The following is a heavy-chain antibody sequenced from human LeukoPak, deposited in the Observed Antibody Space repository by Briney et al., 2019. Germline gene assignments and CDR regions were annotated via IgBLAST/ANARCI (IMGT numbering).Heavy chain of an antibody. CDR2: VSYDARNK. Sequence: GGSLRLSCAASGFTFTAFAMHWVRQAPGKGLEWVAAVSYDARNKYYAVSVRGRFTISRDNSRNTLFLQLNSLKVEDTAVYFCTRGTTDIVADVSDAFDIWGQGSVVTVSS. J-gene: IGHJ3*02. D-gene: IGHD5-12*01. CDR1: GFTFTAFA. CDR3: TRGTTDIVADVSDAFDI. V-gene: IGHV3-30*04.